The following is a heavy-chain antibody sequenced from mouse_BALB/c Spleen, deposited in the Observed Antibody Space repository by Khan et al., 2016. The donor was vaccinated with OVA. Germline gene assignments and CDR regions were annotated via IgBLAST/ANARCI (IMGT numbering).Heavy chain of an antibody. J-gene: IGHJ4*01. V-gene: IGHV1-4*01. CDR3: ARRTTGYTRDS. D-gene: IGHD2-14*01. CDR2: INPRSGYT. CDR1: GYTFTSNT. Sequence: VQLQQSGAELARPGASVRMSCKASGYTFTSNTMHWIKQRPGQGLEWIGYINPRSGYTNYNQNFKDKATLTADKSSSTAYMQLSSLTSEDSAVYYCARRTTGYTRDSRGQGTSVTVSS.